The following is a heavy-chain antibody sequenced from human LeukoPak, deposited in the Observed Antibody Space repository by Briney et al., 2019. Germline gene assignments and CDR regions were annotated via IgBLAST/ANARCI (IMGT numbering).Heavy chain of an antibody. CDR2: IYYSGST. CDR1: GGSISSYY. Sequence: SETLSLTCTVSGGSISSYYWSWIRQPPGKGLEWIGYIYYSGSTNYNPSLKSRVTISVDTSKNQFSLKLSSVTAADTAVYYCARVTRDNCSSTSCTGYYYYYYYMDVWGKGTTVTVSS. J-gene: IGHJ6*03. V-gene: IGHV4-59*01. CDR3: ARVTRDNCSSTSCTGYYYYYYYMDV. D-gene: IGHD2-2*01.